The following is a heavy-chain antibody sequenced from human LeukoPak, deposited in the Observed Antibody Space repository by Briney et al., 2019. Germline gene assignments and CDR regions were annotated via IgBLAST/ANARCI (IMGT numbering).Heavy chain of an antibody. CDR1: GGTFSTYT. Sequence: GASVKVSCKASGGTFSTYTISWVRQAPGQGLEWMGGIIPIFGPPNYAQRFQGRVTITADESTSTAYMELRSLRSDDTAVYYCARDGFGEVGDYWGQGTLVTVSS. J-gene: IGHJ4*02. D-gene: IGHD3-3*01. CDR2: IIPIFGPP. V-gene: IGHV1-69*13. CDR3: ARDGFGEVGDY.